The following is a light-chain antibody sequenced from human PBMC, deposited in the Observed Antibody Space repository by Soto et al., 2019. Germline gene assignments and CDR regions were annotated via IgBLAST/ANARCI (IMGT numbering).Light chain of an antibody. J-gene: IGKJ4*01. Sequence: EIVMTQSPDTLSVSPGERAILSCRASQSVNNNLAWYQQRPGHAPRLLIYGASTRAAGIPARFSGSGSGTEFILPISSLQSEDFAVYYCQQHNTWPRTFGGGTKVEIK. V-gene: IGKV3-15*01. CDR1: QSVNNN. CDR2: GAS. CDR3: QQHNTWPRT.